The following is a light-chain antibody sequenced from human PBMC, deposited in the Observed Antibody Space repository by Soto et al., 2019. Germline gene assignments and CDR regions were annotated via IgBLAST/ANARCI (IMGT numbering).Light chain of an antibody. J-gene: IGLJ2*01. CDR3: CSYAGSSTLV. CDR1: SSDVGSYNL. V-gene: IGLV2-23*01. CDR2: EGN. Sequence: QSALTQPASLSGSPGQSITISCTGTSSDVGSYNLVSWYQQHPGKAPKLMIYEGNKRPAGVSNRFSGSKSGNTASLTISGLQAEDEADFFCCSYAGSSTLVFGGGTKLTVL.